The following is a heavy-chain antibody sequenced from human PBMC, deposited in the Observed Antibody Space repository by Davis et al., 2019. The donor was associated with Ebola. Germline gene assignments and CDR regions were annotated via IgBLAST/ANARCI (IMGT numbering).Heavy chain of an antibody. CDR2: IIPIFGTA. J-gene: IGHJ4*02. CDR3: ARTYSGGSWGDY. Sequence: SVKVSCKASGGTFSSYAISWVRQAPGQGLEWMGGIIPIFGTANYAQKFQGRVTITADESTSTAYMELSSLRSEDTAVYYCARTYSGGSWGDYWGQGTLVTVSS. D-gene: IGHD2-15*01. CDR1: GGTFSSYA. V-gene: IGHV1-69*13.